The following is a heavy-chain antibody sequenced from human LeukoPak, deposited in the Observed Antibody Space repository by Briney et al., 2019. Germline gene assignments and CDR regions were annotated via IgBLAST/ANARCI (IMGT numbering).Heavy chain of an antibody. V-gene: IGHV4-39*01. CDR1: GGSISSSSYY. D-gene: IGHD2-2*01. CDR2: IYYSGST. Sequence: VSGGSISSSSYYWGWIRQPPGKGLEWIGSIYYSGSTYYNPSLKSRVTISVDTSKNQFSLKLSSVTAADTAVYYCARQICSSTSCYPYYFDYWGQGTLVTVSS. CDR3: ARQICSSTSCYPYYFDY. J-gene: IGHJ4*02.